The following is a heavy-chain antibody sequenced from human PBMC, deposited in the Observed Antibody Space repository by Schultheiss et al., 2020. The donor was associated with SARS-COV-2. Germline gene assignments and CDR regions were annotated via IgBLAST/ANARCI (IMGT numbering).Heavy chain of an antibody. J-gene: IGHJ4*02. CDR2: IWYDGSNK. D-gene: IGHD5-12*01. CDR1: GFTFSSYG. Sequence: GGSLRLSCAASGFTFSSYGMHWVRQAPGKGLEWVAVIWYDGSNKYYADSVKGRFTISRDNAKNSLYLQMNSLRAEDTAVYYCARGGLGPTDIVATMVYWGQGTLVTVSS. CDR3: ARGGLGPTDIVATMVY. V-gene: IGHV3-33*01.